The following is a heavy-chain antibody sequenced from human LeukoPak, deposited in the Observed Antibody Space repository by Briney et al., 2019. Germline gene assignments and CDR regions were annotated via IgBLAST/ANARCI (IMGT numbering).Heavy chain of an antibody. J-gene: IGHJ4*02. V-gene: IGHV3-30-3*01. CDR3: ASLGYCSGGSCDY. Sequence: PGGSLRLSCAASGFTFSSYSMNWVRQAPGKGLEWVALISHDGNSIYYADSVKGRFTISRDNAKNTLYLQMNSLRAEDTAVYYCASLGYCSGGSCDYWGQGTLVTVSS. D-gene: IGHD2-15*01. CDR1: GFTFSSYS. CDR2: ISHDGNSI.